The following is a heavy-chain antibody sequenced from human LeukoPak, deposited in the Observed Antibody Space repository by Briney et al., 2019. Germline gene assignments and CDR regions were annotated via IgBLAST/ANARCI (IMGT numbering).Heavy chain of an antibody. CDR2: IRYDGSGK. CDR1: GFTLNDHH. J-gene: IGHJ6*03. V-gene: IGHV3-30*02. Sequence: GGSLRLSCATSGFTLNDHHMDWARQAPGKGLEWVAFIRYDGSGKYYADSVKGRFTISRDNSKSTLYLQMNSLRAEDTAVYYCAKGSKAVVFTRDHYMDVWGKGTTVTFSS. CDR3: AKGSKAVVFTRDHYMDV. D-gene: IGHD3-22*01.